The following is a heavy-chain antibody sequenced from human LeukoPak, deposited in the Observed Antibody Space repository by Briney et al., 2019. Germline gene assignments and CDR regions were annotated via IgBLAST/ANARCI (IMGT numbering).Heavy chain of an antibody. V-gene: IGHV4-4*07. CDR2: IYTSGST. Sequence: PSETLSLTCTVSSGSISSYYWSWIRQPAGKGLEWIGRIYTSGSTNYNPSLKSRVTMSVDTSKNQFSLKLSSVTAADTAVYYCARGDGLWFGMNDAFDIWGQGTMVTVSS. D-gene: IGHD3-10*01. CDR1: SGSISSYY. J-gene: IGHJ3*02. CDR3: ARGDGLWFGMNDAFDI.